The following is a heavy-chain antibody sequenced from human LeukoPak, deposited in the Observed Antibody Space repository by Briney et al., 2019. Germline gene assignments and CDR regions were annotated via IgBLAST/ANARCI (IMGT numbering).Heavy chain of an antibody. J-gene: IGHJ6*04. Sequence: KPSENLSLNCTVSGVPLYSGSYFWSWLRQPPGKGLGWNGYNYYRVSTNYNPSLKSRSTISVDTSKNQFSLKLSSVTAADTAVYYCARVLATVTTGGMDVWGKGTTVTVSS. D-gene: IGHD4-17*01. V-gene: IGHV4-61*01. CDR2: NYYRVST. CDR3: ARVLATVTTGGMDV. CDR1: GVPLYSGSYF.